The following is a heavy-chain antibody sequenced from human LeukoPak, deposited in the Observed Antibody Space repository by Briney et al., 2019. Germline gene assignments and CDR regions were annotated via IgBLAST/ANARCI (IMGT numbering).Heavy chain of an antibody. D-gene: IGHD2-2*01. J-gene: IGHJ5*02. CDR1: GYTFTSHG. CDR3: ATDRVCSSTSCYDNWFDP. V-gene: IGHV1-18*01. CDR2: ISGYNGKT. Sequence: ASVKVSCKASGYTFTSHGITWVRQAPGQGLEWMGWISGYNGKTKYAQKFQGRVTMTEDTSTDTAYMELSSLRSEDTAVYYCATDRVCSSTSCYDNWFDPWGQGTLVTVSS.